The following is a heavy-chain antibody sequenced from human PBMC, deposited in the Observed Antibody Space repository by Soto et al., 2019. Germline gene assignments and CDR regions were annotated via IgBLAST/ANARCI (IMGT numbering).Heavy chain of an antibody. CDR2: INHSGAI. J-gene: IGHJ6*03. D-gene: IGHD1-26*01. Sequence: QLHLQHWGAGLLKPSETLSLTCAVYDGSFSGYYWSWIRQPPGKGLEWIGEINHSGAINYNPSLKSRVTISVDTSKTQFSLKLTSVAAADTAVYYCPSGWRWDLFVSRPYYVDVWAAGTTVTVSS. V-gene: IGHV4-34*02. CDR1: DGSFSGYY. CDR3: PSGWRWDLFVSRPYYVDV.